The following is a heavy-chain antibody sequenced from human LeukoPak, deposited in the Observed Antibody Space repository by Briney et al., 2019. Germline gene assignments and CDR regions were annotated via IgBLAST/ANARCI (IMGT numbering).Heavy chain of an antibody. CDR2: IKEDGSEI. V-gene: IGHV3-7*01. Sequence: GGTLRLSCEASAFTFSSYWMSWVRQAPGRGLEWVANIKEDGSEINYVDSVKGRFTISRDNAKNSLFLQMNSLRVEDTAVYYCARDRGYSSFDYWGQGTLVTVSS. D-gene: IGHD4-23*01. J-gene: IGHJ4*02. CDR3: ARDRGYSSFDY. CDR1: AFTFSSYW.